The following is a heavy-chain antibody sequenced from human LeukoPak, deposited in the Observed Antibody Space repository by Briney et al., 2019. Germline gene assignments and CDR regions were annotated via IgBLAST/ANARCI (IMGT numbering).Heavy chain of an antibody. CDR2: IYYTGST. CDR3: ARSPLPRMIATT. CDR1: GGSIKNYS. V-gene: IGHV4-59*01. D-gene: IGHD3-22*01. J-gene: IGHJ5*02. Sequence: PSETLSLTCTVSGGSIKNYSWIWIRQPPGKGLEWIGYIYYTGSTNYNPSLKSRVTISLDTSKNQFSLKLSSVTAADTAVYYCARSPLPRMIATTWGQGTPVTVSS.